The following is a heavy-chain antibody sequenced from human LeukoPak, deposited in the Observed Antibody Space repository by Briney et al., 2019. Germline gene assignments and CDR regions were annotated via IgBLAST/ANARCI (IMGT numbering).Heavy chain of an antibody. J-gene: IGHJ4*02. CDR3: ATIKRGDIFGYFDF. Sequence: SETLSLTCTVSVGSISSHYWGWIRQPPGKGLEWIGYLYGSGSTKANPSLERRVTLSADTSKSQFSLRLSSVTAADTAVYYCATIKRGDIFGYFDFWGQGILVAVSS. CDR2: LYGSGST. CDR1: VGSISSHY. V-gene: IGHV4-59*11. D-gene: IGHD5-18*01.